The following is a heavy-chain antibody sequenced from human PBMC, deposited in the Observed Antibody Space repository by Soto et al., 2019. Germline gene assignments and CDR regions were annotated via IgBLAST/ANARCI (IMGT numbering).Heavy chain of an antibody. D-gene: IGHD2-2*01. CDR2: IWYDGSNK. CDR3: ARSRVVPSATWIGCLDY. V-gene: IGHV3-33*01. Sequence: GGSLRLSCAASGFTFSSYGMHWVRQAPGKGLEWVAVIWYDGSNKYYADSVKGRFTISRDNSKNTLYLRMNSLRAEDTAVYYCARSRVVPSATWIGCLDYSGQGTLVTVSS. CDR1: GFTFSSYG. J-gene: IGHJ4*01.